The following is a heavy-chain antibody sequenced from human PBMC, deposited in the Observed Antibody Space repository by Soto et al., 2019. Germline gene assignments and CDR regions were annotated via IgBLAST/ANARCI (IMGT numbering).Heavy chain of an antibody. CDR1: GFTFNDYW. J-gene: IGHJ4*02. V-gene: IGHV3-7*01. CDR2: IKPDATEK. Sequence: GGSLRLSCVGSGFTFNDYWMSWVRQTPGRGLEWVANIKPDATEKFYADSVKGRFTISRDNAKNSLYLQMNSLRVEDTGIYFCAQLRRGHWGRGTLVTVSS. D-gene: IGHD3-10*01. CDR3: AQLRRGH.